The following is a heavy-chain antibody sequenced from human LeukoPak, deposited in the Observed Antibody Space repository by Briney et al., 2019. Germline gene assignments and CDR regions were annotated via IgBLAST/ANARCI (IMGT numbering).Heavy chain of an antibody. J-gene: IGHJ6*03. CDR3: ARARMESVGYYYYMDV. V-gene: IGHV3-7*01. CDR2: IKQDGSEK. D-gene: IGHD1-1*01. Sequence: GGSLRPSCAASGFTFSSYWMSWVRQAPGKGLEWVANIKQDGSEKYYVDSVKGRFTISRDNAKNSLYLQMNSLRAEDTAVYYCARARMESVGYYYYMDVWGEGTTVTVSS. CDR1: GFTFSSYW.